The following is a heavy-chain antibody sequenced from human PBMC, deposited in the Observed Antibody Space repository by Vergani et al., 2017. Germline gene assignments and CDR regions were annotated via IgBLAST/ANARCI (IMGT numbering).Heavy chain of an antibody. D-gene: IGHD3-3*01. CDR1: GFTFRIYG. CDR3: ARDEKRGYYASDLPY. CDR2: IRIDGSEK. V-gene: IGHV3-30*02. Sequence: QVQLVESGGGVVQPGGSLRLSCIASGFTFRIYGMHWVRQAPGKGLEWVAFIRIDGSEKYYADSVKGRFTVSRDNSKYTLYLQIHSLRPEDTAPYYCARDEKRGYYASDLPYWGQGTLVTVAS. J-gene: IGHJ4*02.